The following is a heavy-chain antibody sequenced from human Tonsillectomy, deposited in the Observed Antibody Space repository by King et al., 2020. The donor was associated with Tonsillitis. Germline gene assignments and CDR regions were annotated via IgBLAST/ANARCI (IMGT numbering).Heavy chain of an antibody. D-gene: IGHD3-3*01. CDR1: GFTFSTYA. CDR3: AKCPYDFWSGGLYYAMDV. J-gene: IGHJ6*02. CDR2: MRGAGART. V-gene: IGHV3-23*04. Sequence: VQLVESGGGLVQPGGSLRLSCAASGFTFSTYAMTWVRQAPGKGLEWVSVMRGAGARTYHADSVKGRFTISRANSKNTLYLQMNSLRAEDTAVYYCAKCPYDFWSGGLYYAMDVWGQGTTVTVSS.